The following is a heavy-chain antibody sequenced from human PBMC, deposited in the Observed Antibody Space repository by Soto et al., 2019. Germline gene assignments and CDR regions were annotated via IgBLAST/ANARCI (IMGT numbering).Heavy chain of an antibody. J-gene: IGHJ5*02. CDR1: GGTFSSYA. Sequence: GASVKVSCKASGGTFSSYAISWVRQAPGQGLEWMGGIIPIFGTANYAQKFQGRVTITADESTSTAYMELSNLRSEDTAVYYCARSHEGWGITIFGVVYGPPRGIIKANWFDPWGQGTLVTVSS. CDR3: ARSHEGWGITIFGVVYGPPRGIIKANWFDP. D-gene: IGHD3-3*01. V-gene: IGHV1-69*13. CDR2: IIPIFGTA.